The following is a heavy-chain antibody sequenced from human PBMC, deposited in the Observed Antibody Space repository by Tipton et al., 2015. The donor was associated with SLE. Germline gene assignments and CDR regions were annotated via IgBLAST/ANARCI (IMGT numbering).Heavy chain of an antibody. CDR3: ASELTDYSGMDV. V-gene: IGHV3-30*04. D-gene: IGHD7-27*01. Sequence: SLRLSCAASGFTFSSYAMHWVRQAPGKGLEWAAVISYDGSNKYYADSVKGRFTISRDNSKNTLYLQMNSLRAEDTAVYYCASELTDYSGMDVWGQGPAVTVSS. CDR1: GFTFSSYA. J-gene: IGHJ6*02. CDR2: ISYDGSNK.